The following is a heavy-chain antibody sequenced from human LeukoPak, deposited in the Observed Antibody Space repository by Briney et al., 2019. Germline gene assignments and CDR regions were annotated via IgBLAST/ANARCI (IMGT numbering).Heavy chain of an antibody. CDR3: AAELYGGIFGHRCSFAY. Sequence: SVKVSCKASGGTFSSYAISWVRQAPGQGLEWMGGIIPIFGTANYAQKFQGRVTITADESTSTAYMELSSLTSEDTAVYYCAAELYGGIFGHRCSFAYWGQGTLVTVSS. D-gene: IGHD3/OR15-3a*01. CDR1: GGTFSSYA. J-gene: IGHJ4*02. CDR2: IIPIFGTA. V-gene: IGHV1-69*13.